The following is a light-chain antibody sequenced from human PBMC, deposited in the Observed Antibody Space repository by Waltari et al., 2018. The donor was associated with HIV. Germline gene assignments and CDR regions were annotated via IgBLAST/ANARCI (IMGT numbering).Light chain of an antibody. CDR2: SNG. CDR3: QSHDTSLSGPCV. J-gene: IGLJ1*01. CDR1: SSTIGAGYD. Sequence: QSVLSQPPSVSGAPGQTVAISCTGSSSTIGAGYDVHWYRHLPGTVPTLLFYSNGNRPSGVPGRFSGSKSGTSASLAITGLRAEDEADYYCQSHDTSLSGPCVFGTGTKVTVL. V-gene: IGLV1-40*01.